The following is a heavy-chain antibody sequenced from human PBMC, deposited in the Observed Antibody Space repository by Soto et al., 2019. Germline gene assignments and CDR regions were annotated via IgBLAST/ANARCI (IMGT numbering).Heavy chain of an antibody. Sequence: ASVKVSCKASGYTFTGYYMHWVRQAPGQGLEWMGWINPNSGGTNYAQKFQGRVTMTRDTSISTAYMELSRLRSDDTAVYYCARTPRWELLPYFDYWGQGXLVTVYS. CDR3: ARTPRWELLPYFDY. CDR2: INPNSGGT. D-gene: IGHD1-26*01. J-gene: IGHJ4*02. V-gene: IGHV1-2*02. CDR1: GYTFTGYY.